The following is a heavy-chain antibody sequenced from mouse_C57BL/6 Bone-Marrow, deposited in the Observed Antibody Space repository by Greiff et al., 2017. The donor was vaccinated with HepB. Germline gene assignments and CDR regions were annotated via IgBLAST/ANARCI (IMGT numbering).Heavy chain of an antibody. CDR1: GFTFSSYA. D-gene: IGHD1-1*01. CDR3: SRVYYAGVAY. J-gene: IGHJ3*01. V-gene: IGHV5-4*03. Sequence: EVKLVESGGGLVKPGGSLKLSCAASGFTFSSYAMSWVRQTPEKRLEWVATISDGGSYTYYPDNVKGRFTISRDNAKNNLYLQMSHLKSEDTAMYYCSRVYYAGVAYWGQGTLVTVSA. CDR2: ISDGGSYT.